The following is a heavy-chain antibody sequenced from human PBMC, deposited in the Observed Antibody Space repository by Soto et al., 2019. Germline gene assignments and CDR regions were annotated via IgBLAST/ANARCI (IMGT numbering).Heavy chain of an antibody. CDR2: ISAYIGNT. J-gene: IGHJ4*02. CDR1: GYTFTSYG. D-gene: IGHD2-2*01. V-gene: IGHV1-18*01. Sequence: QVQLVQSGAEVKKPGASVKVSCKASGYTFTSYGISWVRQAPGQGLEWMGWISAYIGNTIYAQKLQGRVTMTTATSTSTAYVELRSLRSDDTAVYYCSLTTDQLLPIDYWGQGTLVTVSS. CDR3: SLTTDQLLPIDY.